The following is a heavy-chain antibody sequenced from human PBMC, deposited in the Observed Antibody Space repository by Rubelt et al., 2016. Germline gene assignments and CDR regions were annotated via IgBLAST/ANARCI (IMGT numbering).Heavy chain of an antibody. D-gene: IGHD2-2*01. Sequence: QVTLKESGPVLVRPAETLTLTCTVSGFSFSNPRMGVSWIRQPPGKALEWLAHIFSNDEKSYSPSLKSSLTISKDTSKSQVVLTMTNIDPMGTSTYFCARLISEVPAAMNYYYYMDVWGQGTTVTVSS. V-gene: IGHV2-26*01. CDR1: GFSFSNPRMG. CDR2: IFSNDEK. J-gene: IGHJ6*02. CDR3: ARLISEVPAAMNYYYYMDV.